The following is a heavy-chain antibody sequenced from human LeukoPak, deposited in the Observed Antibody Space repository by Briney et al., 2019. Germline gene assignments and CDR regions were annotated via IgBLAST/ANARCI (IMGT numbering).Heavy chain of an antibody. CDR3: ASRALWGSYRPLDY. J-gene: IGHJ4*02. Sequence: PSETLSLTCTVSGGSISSYYWSWIRQPPGKGLEWIGYIYYSGSTNYNPSLKSRVTISVDTSKNQFSLKLSSVTAADTAVYYCASRALWGSYRPLDYWGQGTLVTVSS. D-gene: IGHD3-16*02. V-gene: IGHV4-59*08. CDR2: IYYSGST. CDR1: GGSISSYY.